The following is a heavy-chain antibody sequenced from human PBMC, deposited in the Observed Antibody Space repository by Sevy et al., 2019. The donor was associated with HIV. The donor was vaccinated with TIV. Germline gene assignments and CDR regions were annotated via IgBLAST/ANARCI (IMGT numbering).Heavy chain of an antibody. CDR1: TFSVTDNY. D-gene: IGHD3-22*01. CDR3: ARDRYYDASGYYYYYYSLDV. CDR2: IYSGGST. V-gene: IGHV3-66*01. Sequence: GGSPRLSCAASTFSVTDNYMSWVRQAPGKGLEWVSTIYSGGSTFYADSVKGRFTISRDNSKNTLYLQMNSLRAEDTAVYYCARDRYYDASGYYYYYYSLDVWGQGTTVTVSS. J-gene: IGHJ6*02.